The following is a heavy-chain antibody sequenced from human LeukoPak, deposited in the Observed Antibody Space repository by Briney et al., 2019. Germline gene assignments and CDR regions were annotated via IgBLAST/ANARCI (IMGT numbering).Heavy chain of an antibody. CDR2: INSDGSST. CDR3: ATLGRVDVADY. J-gene: IGHJ4*02. D-gene: IGHD7-27*01. Sequence: RGSLRLSCAASGLTFSRYWMHWVRQAPGKGLVWVSRINSDGSSTSYADSVKGRFTISRDNAKNTLYLQMNSLRAEDTAVYYCATLGRVDVADYWGQGTLVTVSS. V-gene: IGHV3-74*01. CDR1: GLTFSRYW.